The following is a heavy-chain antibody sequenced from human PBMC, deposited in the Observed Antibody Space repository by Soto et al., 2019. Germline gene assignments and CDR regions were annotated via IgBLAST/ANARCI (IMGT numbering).Heavy chain of an antibody. Sequence: GGSLRLSCAASGFTFSSYGMHWVRQAPGKGLEWVAVISYDGSNKYYADSVKGRFTISRDNSKNTLYLQLNSLRAEDTAVFYCAKYFEYSSSPSYYLYTMDVWGQGTTVTVSS. D-gene: IGHD6-6*01. CDR2: ISYDGSNK. V-gene: IGHV3-30*18. CDR3: AKYFEYSSSPSYYLYTMDV. CDR1: GFTFSSYG. J-gene: IGHJ6*02.